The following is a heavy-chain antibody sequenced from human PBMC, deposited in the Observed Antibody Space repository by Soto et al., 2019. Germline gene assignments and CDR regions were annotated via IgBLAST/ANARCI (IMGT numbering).Heavy chain of an antibody. V-gene: IGHV3-48*01. CDR3: ARDLWGYCTNGVCQGAPEYYNWFDP. J-gene: IGHJ5*02. D-gene: IGHD2-8*01. CDR2: ISSSSSTI. CDR1: GFTFSSYS. Sequence: GGSLRLSCAASGFTFSSYSMNWVRQAPGKGLEWVSYISSSSSTIYYADSVKGRFTISRDNAKNSLYLQMNSLRAEDTAVYYCARDLWGYCTNGVCQGAPEYYNWFDPWGQGTLVTISS.